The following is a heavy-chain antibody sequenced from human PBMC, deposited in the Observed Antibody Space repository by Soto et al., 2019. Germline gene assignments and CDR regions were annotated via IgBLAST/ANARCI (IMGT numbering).Heavy chain of an antibody. Sequence: VGSLRLSCAASGFTFSSYGMHWVRQAPGNGLEWVAVIWYDGSNKYYADSVKGRFTISRDNSKNTLYLQMNSLRAEDTAVYYCARYYYDSSGYAPYDAFDIWGQGTMVTVSS. J-gene: IGHJ3*02. D-gene: IGHD3-22*01. CDR3: ARYYYDSSGYAPYDAFDI. CDR1: GFTFSSYG. V-gene: IGHV3-33*01. CDR2: IWYDGSNK.